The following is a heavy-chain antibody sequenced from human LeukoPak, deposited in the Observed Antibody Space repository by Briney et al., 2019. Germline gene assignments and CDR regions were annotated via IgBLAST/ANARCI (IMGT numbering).Heavy chain of an antibody. CDR1: GGSFSGYY. CDR2: INHSGST. Sequence: SETLSLTCAVYGGSFSGYYWSWIRQPPGKGLEWIGEINHSGSTNYNPSLKSRVTISVDTSKNQFSLKLSSVTAADTAAYYCARKKGDYVWGSYRVIYYFDYWGQGTLVTVSS. J-gene: IGHJ4*02. CDR3: ARKKGDYVWGSYRVIYYFDY. D-gene: IGHD3-16*02. V-gene: IGHV4-34*01.